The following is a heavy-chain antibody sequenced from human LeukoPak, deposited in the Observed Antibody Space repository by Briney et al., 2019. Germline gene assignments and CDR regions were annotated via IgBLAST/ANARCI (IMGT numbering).Heavy chain of an antibody. Sequence: GGSLRPSCAASGFTSDDYTMHWVRQPPGKGLEWISLSTWDGGTTYYADSVRGRFTISRDNSKNSLFLRMNSLRPEDTALYYCARDRTAEAGNDYYMGVWGNGTTVIVSS. D-gene: IGHD6-13*01. J-gene: IGHJ6*03. CDR3: ARDRTAEAGNDYYMGV. CDR2: STWDGGTT. CDR1: GFTSDDYT. V-gene: IGHV3-43*01.